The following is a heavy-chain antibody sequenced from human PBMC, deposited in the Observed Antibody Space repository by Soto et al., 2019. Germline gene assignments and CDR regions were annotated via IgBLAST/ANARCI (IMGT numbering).Heavy chain of an antibody. CDR3: TTDRGIPGFLRDCSGGSCYYYYGMDV. CDR2: IKSKTDGGTT. CDR1: GFTFSNAW. D-gene: IGHD2-15*01. Sequence: GGSLRLSCAASGFTFSNAWMNWVRQAPGKGLEWVGRIKSKTDGGTTDYAAPVKGRFTISRDDSKNTLYLQMNSLKTEDTAVYYCTTDRGIPGFLRDCSGGSCYYYYGMDVWGQGTTVTVSS. V-gene: IGHV3-15*07. J-gene: IGHJ6*02.